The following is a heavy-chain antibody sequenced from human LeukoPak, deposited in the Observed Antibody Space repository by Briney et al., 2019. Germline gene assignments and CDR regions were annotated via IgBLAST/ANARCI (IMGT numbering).Heavy chain of an antibody. V-gene: IGHV3-23*01. CDR1: GFTFSSYA. D-gene: IGHD6-19*01. J-gene: IGHJ6*02. CDR3: AKDLLPQFPPYGMDV. CDR2: ISGSGGST. Sequence: GGSLRLSCAASGFTFSSYAMSWVRQAPGKGLEWVSAISGSGGSTYYADSVKGRFTISRDNSKNTLYLQMNSLRAEDTAVYYWAKDLLPQFPPYGMDVWGQGTTVTVSS.